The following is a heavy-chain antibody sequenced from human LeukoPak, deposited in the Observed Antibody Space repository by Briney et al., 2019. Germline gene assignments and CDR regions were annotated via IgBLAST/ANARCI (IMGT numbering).Heavy chain of an antibody. V-gene: IGHV1-18*01. CDR2: ISAYNGNT. CDR1: GYTFTSYG. J-gene: IGHJ4*02. D-gene: IGHD1-26*01. Sequence: ASVKVSCKASGYTFTSYGISWVRQAPGQGLEWMGWISAYNGNTNYAQKLQGRVTMTTDTSTNTAYMELRSLRSDDPAVYYCARDPGYSGSYYYFDYWGQGTLVTVSS. CDR3: ARDPGYSGSYYYFDY.